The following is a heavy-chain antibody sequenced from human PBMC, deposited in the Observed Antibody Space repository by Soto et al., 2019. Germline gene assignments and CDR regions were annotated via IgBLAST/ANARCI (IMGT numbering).Heavy chain of an antibody. D-gene: IGHD3-3*01. V-gene: IGHV1-69*13. CDR2: IIPIFGTA. CDR3: ASWTQYRSDP. Sequence: SVKVSCKASGGTFSSYAISWVRQAPGQGLEWMGGIIPIFGTANYAQKFRGRVTITADESTSTAYMELSSLRSEDTAVYYCASWTQYRSDPWGQGTLVTVSS. J-gene: IGHJ5*02. CDR1: GGTFSSYA.